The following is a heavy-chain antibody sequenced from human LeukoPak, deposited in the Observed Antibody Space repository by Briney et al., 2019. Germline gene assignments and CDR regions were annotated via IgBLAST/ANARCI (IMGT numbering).Heavy chain of an antibody. CDR2: IYSGGST. CDR1: GFTVSSNY. D-gene: IGHD1-26*01. J-gene: IGHJ5*02. V-gene: IGHV3-66*01. Sequence: GGSLRLSCAASGFTVSSNYMSWVRQAPGKGLEWVSVIYSGGSTHYADSVKGRFTISRDNSKNTLYLQMNSLRAEDTAVYYCARSSGEQPPFDPWGQGTLVTVSS. CDR3: ARSSGEQPPFDP.